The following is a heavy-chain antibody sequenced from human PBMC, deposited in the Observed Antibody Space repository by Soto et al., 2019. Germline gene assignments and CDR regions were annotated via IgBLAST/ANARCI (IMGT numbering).Heavy chain of an antibody. Sequence: GGSLRLSCATSGFPFNDYYMTWIRQAPGKGLEWLSHISPKSTFRNYADSVKDRFTISRDNVKNTMYLEMNSLRVDDTAVYFCAKPGYYDGSGYYYYFDSWGQGTQVTVSS. CDR1: GFPFNDYY. V-gene: IGHV3-11*03. CDR3: AKPGYYDGSGYYYYFDS. CDR2: ISPKSTFR. J-gene: IGHJ4*02. D-gene: IGHD3-22*01.